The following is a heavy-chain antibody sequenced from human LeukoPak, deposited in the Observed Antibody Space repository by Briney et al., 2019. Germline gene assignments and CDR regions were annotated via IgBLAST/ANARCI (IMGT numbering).Heavy chain of an antibody. V-gene: IGHV3-23*01. D-gene: IGHD1-26*01. CDR2: ISGNGGST. CDR1: GFTFSSYA. J-gene: IGHJ6*03. CDR3: AKASRWELPSIDYYYYMDV. Sequence: PGGSLRLSCAASGFTFSSYAMSWVRQAPGKGLEWVSAISGNGGSTYYADSVKGRFTISRDNSKNTLYLQMNSLRAEDTAVYYCAKASRWELPSIDYYYYMDVWGKGTTVTVSS.